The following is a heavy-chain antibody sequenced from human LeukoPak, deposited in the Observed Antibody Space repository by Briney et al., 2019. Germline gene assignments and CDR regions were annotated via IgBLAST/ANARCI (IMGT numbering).Heavy chain of an antibody. CDR2: VSGSGVST. V-gene: IGHV3-23*01. D-gene: IGHD2-21*02. CDR1: GFTFSSYTFSTYA. J-gene: IGHJ4*02. Sequence: PGGSLRLSCAASGFTFSSYTFSTYAMSWVRQAPGKGLEWVSAVSGSGVSTYYADSVKGRFTISRDNSKNTLYLQMNSLRVEDAALYYCAKVTPGSTARKSGLDFWGQGTLVTVSS. CDR3: AKVTPGSTARKSGLDF.